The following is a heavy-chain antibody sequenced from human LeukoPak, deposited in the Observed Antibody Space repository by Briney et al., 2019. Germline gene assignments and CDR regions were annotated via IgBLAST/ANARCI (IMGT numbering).Heavy chain of an antibody. V-gene: IGHV4-59*01. Sequence: PSETLSLTCTVSGGSISSYYWSWIRQHPGKGLEWIGYIYYSGSTNYNPSLKSRVTISVDTSKNQFSLKLSSVTAADTAVYYCARWGAAGTGSFDYWGQGTLVTVSS. CDR1: GGSISSYY. CDR2: IYYSGST. CDR3: ARWGAAGTGSFDY. J-gene: IGHJ4*02. D-gene: IGHD6-13*01.